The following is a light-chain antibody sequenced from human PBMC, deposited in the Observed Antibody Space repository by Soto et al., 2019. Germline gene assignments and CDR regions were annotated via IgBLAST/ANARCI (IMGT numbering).Light chain of an antibody. CDR1: QSVSGC. CDR2: DAS. V-gene: IGKV3-11*01. J-gene: IGKJ4*01. Sequence: EIVLTQSPAPLSLSPGERATLSCRASQSVSGCLAWYQQKPGQAPRLLIYDASNRATGIPARFSGSGSGTDFTLTISSLEPEDFAVYYCQQRCNGPPVTFGGGTKVEIK. CDR3: QQRCNGPPVT.